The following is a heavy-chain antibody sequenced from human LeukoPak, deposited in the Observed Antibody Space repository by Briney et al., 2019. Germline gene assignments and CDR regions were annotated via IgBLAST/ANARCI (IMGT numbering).Heavy chain of an antibody. Sequence: RGSPRLSCAASGFIFEAYTMHWVRQGPGKTLEWVSLVNWHGTTYYADSLKGRFTISRDNSKNSLYLQMDSLRTEDTAFYYCAKDLTYESSGSVIDHWGLGTLVTVPS. V-gene: IGHV3-43*01. CDR1: GFIFEAYT. J-gene: IGHJ4*02. CDR3: AKDLTYESSGSVIDH. D-gene: IGHD3-22*01. CDR2: VNWHGTT.